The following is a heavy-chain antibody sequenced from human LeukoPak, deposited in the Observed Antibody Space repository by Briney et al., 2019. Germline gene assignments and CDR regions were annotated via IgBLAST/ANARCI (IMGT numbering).Heavy chain of an antibody. J-gene: IGHJ3*02. CDR1: GFTFDDYA. D-gene: IGHD2-2*01. V-gene: IGHV3-9*01. CDR3: AKGLSSTLLPNAFDI. Sequence: GGSLRLSCAASGFTFDDYAIHWVRQAPGKGLEWVSGISWNSGSIAYADSVKGRFTISRDNAKNSLYLQMNSLRAEDTALYYCAKGLSSTLLPNAFDIWGQGTMVTVSS. CDR2: ISWNSGSI.